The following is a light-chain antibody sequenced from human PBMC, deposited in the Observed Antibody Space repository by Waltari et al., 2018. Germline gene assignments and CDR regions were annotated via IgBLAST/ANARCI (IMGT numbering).Light chain of an antibody. CDR1: QSLLYSNGYTY. CDR3: MQALQTVYT. CDR2: LGS. Sequence: DIVMTQSPLSLAVTPGEPASISCRSSQSLLYSNGYTYLDWYLQKTGQSPQLLIYLGSTRASGVPDRFSGSGSGTDFTLKISRVEAEDVGVYYCMQALQTVYTFGQGTKLGI. J-gene: IGKJ2*01. V-gene: IGKV2-28*01.